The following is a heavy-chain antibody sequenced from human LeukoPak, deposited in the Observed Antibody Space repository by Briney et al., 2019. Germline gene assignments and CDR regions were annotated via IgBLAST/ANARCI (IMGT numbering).Heavy chain of an antibody. J-gene: IGHJ6*03. CDR3: AKVGTTVTTYYYYYMDV. CDR2: ISGSGGNT. V-gene: IGHV3-23*01. Sequence: GGSLRLSCAASGFRFSSYGMHWVRRAPGKGLEWVSAISGSGGNTDYADSVKGRFTISRDNSKNTMYLQMNSLRAEDTAIYYCAKVGTTVTTYYYYYMDVWGKGTTVTVSS. CDR1: GFRFSSYG. D-gene: IGHD4-17*01.